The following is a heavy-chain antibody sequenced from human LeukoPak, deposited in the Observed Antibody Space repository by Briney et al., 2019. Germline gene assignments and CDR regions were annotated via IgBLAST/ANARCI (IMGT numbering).Heavy chain of an antibody. CDR1: GYTFIRYG. CDR3: AVAPGDY. Sequence: GASVKVSCKASGYTFIRYGISWVRQAPGQGLEWMGWINPNTGDTHYAQKFQGRVTLTRDTSITTVYMELSRLTSDDTAIFYCAVAPGDYWGQGTLVTVSS. J-gene: IGHJ4*02. D-gene: IGHD2-21*01. V-gene: IGHV1-2*02. CDR2: INPNTGDT.